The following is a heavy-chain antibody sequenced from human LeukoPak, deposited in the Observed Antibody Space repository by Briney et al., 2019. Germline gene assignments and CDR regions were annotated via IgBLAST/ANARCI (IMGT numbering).Heavy chain of an antibody. V-gene: IGHV3-33*01. D-gene: IGHD1-1*01. CDR3: ARDTERGDFDY. J-gene: IGHJ4*02. CDR1: GFTFSSYG. Sequence: PGGSLRLSCAASGFTFSSYGMHWVRQAPGKGLEWVAVIWYDGSYKYYADSVKGRFTISRDNSKNTLYLQMNSLRAEDTAVYYCARDTERGDFDYWGRGTLVTVPS. CDR2: IWYDGSYK.